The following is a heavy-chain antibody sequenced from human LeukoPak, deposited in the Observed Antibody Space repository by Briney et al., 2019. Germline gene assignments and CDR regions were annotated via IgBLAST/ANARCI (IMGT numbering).Heavy chain of an antibody. D-gene: IGHD3-10*01. CDR1: GGSISSSSYY. V-gene: IGHV4-39*07. J-gene: IGHJ6*03. CDR3: AREGSGYYYYYMDV. Sequence: SETLSLTCTVSGGSISSSSYYWGWIPQPPGKRLEWIGSIYYSVSTYYNPSLKSRVTISVDTSKNQFSLKLSSVTAADTAVYYCAREGSGYYYYYMDVWGKGTTVTVSS. CDR2: IYYSVST.